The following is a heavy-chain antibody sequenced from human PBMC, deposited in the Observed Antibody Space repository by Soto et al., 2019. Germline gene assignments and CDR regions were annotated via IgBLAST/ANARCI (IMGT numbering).Heavy chain of an antibody. D-gene: IGHD3-10*01. J-gene: IGHJ3*02. V-gene: IGHV1-69*13. CDR2: VIPIFGTA. CDR1: GGTFSSYA. CDR3: VYGSGSYYNSLQAFDI. Sequence: SVKVSCKASGGTFSSYAISWVRQAPGQGLEWMGGVIPIFGTANYAQKFQGRVTITADESTSTAYMELSSLRSEDTAVYYCVYGSGSYYNSLQAFDIWGQGTMVTVSS.